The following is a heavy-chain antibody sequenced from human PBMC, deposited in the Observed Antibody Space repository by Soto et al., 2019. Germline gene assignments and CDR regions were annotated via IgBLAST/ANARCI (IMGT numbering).Heavy chain of an antibody. D-gene: IGHD6-6*01. Sequence: ASVKVSCKASGGTFSSYAISWVRQAPGQGLEWMGGIIPIFGTANYAQKFQGRVTITADESTGTAYRELSSLRSEDTAVYYCARGGSSPFTYYYGMDVWGQGTTVTVSS. J-gene: IGHJ6*02. CDR2: IIPIFGTA. V-gene: IGHV1-69*13. CDR3: ARGGSSPFTYYYGMDV. CDR1: GGTFSSYA.